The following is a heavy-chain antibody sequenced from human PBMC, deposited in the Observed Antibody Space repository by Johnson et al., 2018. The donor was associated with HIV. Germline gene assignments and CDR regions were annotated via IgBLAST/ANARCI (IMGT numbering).Heavy chain of an antibody. J-gene: IGHJ3*02. CDR1: GFTFSSYW. Sequence: VQLVESGGGLVQPGGSLRLSCAASGFTFSSYWMSWVRQAPGKGLEWVANIKQEGSEKYYVDSVKGRFTSSRDNAKNSLYLQMNSLRAEETAVYYCARDRPDIVVVPGAIDAFDIWGQGTMVTVSS. D-gene: IGHD2-2*01. CDR3: ARDRPDIVVVPGAIDAFDI. CDR2: IKQEGSEK. V-gene: IGHV3-7*01.